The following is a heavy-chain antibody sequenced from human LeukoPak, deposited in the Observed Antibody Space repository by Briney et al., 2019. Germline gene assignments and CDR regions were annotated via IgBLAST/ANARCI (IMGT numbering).Heavy chain of an antibody. J-gene: IGHJ6*02. CDR2: IYYSGST. CDR1: GGSISSYY. Sequence: SETLSLTCTVSGGSISSYYWSWIRQPPGKGLEWIGYIYYSGSTNYNLSLKSRVTISVDTSKNQFSLKLSSVTAADTAVYYCARGGLRYFDWLSDYYYYGMDVWGQGTTVTVSS. V-gene: IGHV4-59*01. CDR3: ARGGLRYFDWLSDYYYYGMDV. D-gene: IGHD3-9*01.